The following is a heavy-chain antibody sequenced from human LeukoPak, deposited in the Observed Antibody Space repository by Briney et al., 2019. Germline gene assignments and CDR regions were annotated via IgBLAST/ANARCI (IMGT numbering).Heavy chain of an antibody. CDR3: ARVRGSSGSYEYYHYMDV. CDR2: IYTSGST. V-gene: IGHV4-4*07. J-gene: IGHJ6*03. D-gene: IGHD1-26*01. Sequence: SETLSLTCTVSGGSIRSYYWSWIRQPAGKGLEWIGRIYTSGSTNYNPSLKSRVTMSVDTSKKQFSLKLSSVTAADTAVYYCARVRGSSGSYEYYHYMDVWGKGTTVTISS. CDR1: GGSIRSYY.